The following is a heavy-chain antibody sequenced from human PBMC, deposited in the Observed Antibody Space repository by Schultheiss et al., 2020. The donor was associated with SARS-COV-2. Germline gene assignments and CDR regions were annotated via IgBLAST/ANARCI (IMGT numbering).Heavy chain of an antibody. J-gene: IGHJ4*02. CDR3: ARDVFVGIAEGIGYYFDY. V-gene: IGHV3-11*04. Sequence: GGSLRLSCAASGFTFSDYYMSWIRQAPGKGLEWVSYISSSGSTIYYADSVKGRFTISRDNSKNTLYLQMNSLRAEDTAVYYCARDVFVGIAEGIGYYFDYWGQGTLVTVSS. CDR1: GFTFSDYY. CDR2: ISSSGSTI. D-gene: IGHD6-13*01.